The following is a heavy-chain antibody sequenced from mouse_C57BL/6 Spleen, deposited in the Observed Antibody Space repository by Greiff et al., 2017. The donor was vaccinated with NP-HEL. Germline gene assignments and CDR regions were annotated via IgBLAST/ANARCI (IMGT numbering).Heavy chain of an antibody. CDR2: ILPGSGST. CDR1: GYTFTGYW. CDR3: ARSGVYYGSSYVFAY. Sequence: QVQLQQSGAELMKPGASVKLSCKATGYTFTGYWIEWVKQRPGHGLEWIGEILPGSGSTNYNEKFKGKATFTADTSSNTAYRQLSSLTTEDSAIYYCARSGVYYGSSYVFAYWGQGTLVTVSA. V-gene: IGHV1-9*01. D-gene: IGHD1-1*01. J-gene: IGHJ3*01.